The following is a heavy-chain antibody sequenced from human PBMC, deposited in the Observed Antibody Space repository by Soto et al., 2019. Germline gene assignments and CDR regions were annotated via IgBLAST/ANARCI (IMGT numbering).Heavy chain of an antibody. V-gene: IGHV3-33*01. CDR3: ARDLRNWNDAIDAFDI. J-gene: IGHJ3*02. Sequence: PGGSLRLSCAASGFTFSSYGMHWVRQAPGKGLEWVAVIWYDGSNKYYADSVKGRFTISRDNSKNTLYLQMNSLRAEDTAVYYCARDLRNWNDAIDAFDIWGQGTMVTVSS. CDR1: GFTFSSYG. CDR2: IWYDGSNK. D-gene: IGHD1-1*01.